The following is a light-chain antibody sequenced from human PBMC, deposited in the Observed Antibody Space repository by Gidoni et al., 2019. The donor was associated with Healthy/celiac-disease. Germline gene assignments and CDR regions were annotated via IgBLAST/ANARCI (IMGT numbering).Light chain of an antibody. Sequence: QSVLTQPPSVSGAPGQRVTISCTGSSSNIGAGYVVHWYQQLPGTAPKALIYGNSNRPSGVPDRFSGSKSGTSASLAITGLQAEDEADYYCQSYDSSLSAYVFGGGTTVTVL. J-gene: IGLJ1*01. V-gene: IGLV1-40*01. CDR3: QSYDSSLSAYV. CDR1: SSNIGAGYV. CDR2: GNS.